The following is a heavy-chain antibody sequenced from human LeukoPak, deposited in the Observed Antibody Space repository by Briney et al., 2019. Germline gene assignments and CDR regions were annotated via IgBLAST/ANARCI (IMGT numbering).Heavy chain of an antibody. CDR1: GFTFSDYY. CDR3: ARVVVSSSWYYYYYYMDV. V-gene: IGHV3-11*01. J-gene: IGHJ6*03. D-gene: IGHD6-13*01. CDR2: ISSSGSTI. Sequence: PGGSLRLSCAASGFTFSDYYMSWIRQAPGKGLEWVSYISSSGSTIYYADSVKGRFTISRDNAKNSLYLQMNSLRAEDTAVYYCARVVVSSSWYYYYYYMDVWGKGTTVTVSS.